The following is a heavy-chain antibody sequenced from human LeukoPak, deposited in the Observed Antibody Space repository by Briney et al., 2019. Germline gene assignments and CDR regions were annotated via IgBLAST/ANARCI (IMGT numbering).Heavy chain of an antibody. V-gene: IGHV1-69*04. CDR1: GVTSSSYA. D-gene: IGHD2-21*02. CDR2: IIPILGTA. J-gene: IGHJ4*02. Sequence: SVKVSCKASGVTSSSYAISWVRHAPGQGLEWMGRIIPILGTANYAQKFQGRVTITADKSTSTAYMELSSLRSEDTAVYYCARGVVATHVDYWGQGTLVTVSS. CDR3: ARGVVATHVDY.